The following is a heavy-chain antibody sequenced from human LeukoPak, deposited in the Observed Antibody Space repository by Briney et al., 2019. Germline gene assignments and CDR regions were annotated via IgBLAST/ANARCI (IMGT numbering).Heavy chain of an antibody. J-gene: IGHJ4*02. D-gene: IGHD1-26*01. CDR2: ISSSSSYI. V-gene: IGHV3-21*01. Sequence: RQAPGKGLEWVSSISSSSSYIYYADSVKGRFTISRDNAKNSLYLQMNSLRAEDTAVYYCARASSWADWGQGTLVTVSS. CDR3: ARASSWAD.